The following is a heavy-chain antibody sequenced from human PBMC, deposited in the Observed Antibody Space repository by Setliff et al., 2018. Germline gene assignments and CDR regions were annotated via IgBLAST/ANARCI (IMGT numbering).Heavy chain of an antibody. J-gene: IGHJ5*02. Sequence: PGESLKISCEGSGYSFANYWIAWVRQIPGKGLEWMGISYPGDSDIRYSPSFQGQVTFSVDKSINTAYLQWSSLKASDNAMYYCARHGEILENCHSNSCSRGSWFDPWGRGTLVTVSS. D-gene: IGHD2-2*01. V-gene: IGHV5-51*01. CDR3: ARHGEILENCHSNSCSRGSWFDP. CDR1: GYSFANYW. CDR2: SYPGDSDI.